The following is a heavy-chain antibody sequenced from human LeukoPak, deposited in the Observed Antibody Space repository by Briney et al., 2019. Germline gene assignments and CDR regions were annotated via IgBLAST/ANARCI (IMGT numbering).Heavy chain of an antibody. J-gene: IGHJ4*02. CDR2: IYYSGST. Sequence: KPSETLSLTCAVSGGSISSGGYYWSWIRQHPGKGLEWIGYIYYSGSTYYNPSLKSRVTISVDTSKNQFSLKLSSVTAADTAVYYCARGPHPGGGYNLKYYFDYWGQGTLVTVSS. CDR3: ARGPHPGGGYNLKYYFDY. V-gene: IGHV4-31*11. D-gene: IGHD5-24*01. CDR1: GGSISSGGYY.